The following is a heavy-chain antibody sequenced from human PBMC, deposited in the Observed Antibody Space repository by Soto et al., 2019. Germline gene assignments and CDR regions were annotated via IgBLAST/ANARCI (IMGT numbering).Heavy chain of an antibody. CDR1: RDSVNSGEAD. CDR3: GRGERPRPIYDS. CDR2: FYHTGRF. D-gene: IGHD3-16*01. Sequence: SETLSLTCSVSRDSVNSGEADWGWIRQLPGKGLEWLGYFYHTGRFAYNPFLKARGPLTLDPPKNKFSLRLTSLTTADTAVYFCGRGERPRPIYDSWGQGTQVPVSS. J-gene: IGHJ4*02. V-gene: IGHV4-61*08.